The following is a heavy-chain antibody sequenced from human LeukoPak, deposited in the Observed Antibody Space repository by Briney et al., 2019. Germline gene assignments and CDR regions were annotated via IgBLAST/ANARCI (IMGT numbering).Heavy chain of an antibody. CDR3: ARAPSITGTTPPGY. J-gene: IGHJ4*02. D-gene: IGHD1-7*01. Sequence: ASVKVSCKASGYTFTSYDINWVRQATGQGREWMGWMNPNSGNTGYAQKFQGRVTMTRNTSIRKAYMELSSLRSEDTAVYYCARAPSITGTTPPGYWGQGTLVTVSS. CDR2: MNPNSGNT. V-gene: IGHV1-8*01. CDR1: GYTFTSYD.